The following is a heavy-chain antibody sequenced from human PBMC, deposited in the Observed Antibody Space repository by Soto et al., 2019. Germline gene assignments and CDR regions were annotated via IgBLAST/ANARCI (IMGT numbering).Heavy chain of an antibody. V-gene: IGHV1-58*01. D-gene: IGHD3-22*01. CDR3: AAGDYYDSSGSYYYYYYGMDV. CDR2: IVVGSGNT. Sequence: QMQLVQSGPEVKKPGTSVKVSCKASGFTFTSSAVQWVRQARGQRLDWIGWIVVGSGNTNYAQKFQERVTITRDMSTSTAYMELSSLRSEDTAVYYCAAGDYYDSSGSYYYYYYGMDVWGQGTTVTVSS. CDR1: GFTFTSSA. J-gene: IGHJ6*02.